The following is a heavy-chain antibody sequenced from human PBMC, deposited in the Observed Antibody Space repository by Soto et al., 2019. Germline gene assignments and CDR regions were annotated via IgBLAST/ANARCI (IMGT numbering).Heavy chain of an antibody. V-gene: IGHV4-39*01. Sequence: SETLSLTCTVSGGSISSRGYYWGWIRQPPGKGLEWIGTIYYSGSTYYNPSLKSRVTISVDTSKNQFSLKLNSVTAADTAVYYCARGRGYCAGGDCLNWLDPWGQGTLVT. D-gene: IGHD2-8*02. CDR2: IYYSGST. J-gene: IGHJ5*02. CDR3: ARGRGYCAGGDCLNWLDP. CDR1: GGSISSRGYY.